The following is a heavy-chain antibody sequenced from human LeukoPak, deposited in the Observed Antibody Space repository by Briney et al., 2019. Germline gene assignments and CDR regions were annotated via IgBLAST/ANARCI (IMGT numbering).Heavy chain of an antibody. CDR2: IYPGDSDT. CDR3: ARHVRRDLDGDEPYYYYMDV. J-gene: IGHJ6*03. Sequence: GESLKISCKGSGYSFTSYWIGWVRQMPGKGLEWMGIIYPGDSDTRYSPSFQGQVTISADKSISTAYLQWSSLKASDTAMYYCARHVRRDLDGDEPYYYYMDVWGKGTTVTISS. V-gene: IGHV5-51*01. D-gene: IGHD4-17*01. CDR1: GYSFTSYW.